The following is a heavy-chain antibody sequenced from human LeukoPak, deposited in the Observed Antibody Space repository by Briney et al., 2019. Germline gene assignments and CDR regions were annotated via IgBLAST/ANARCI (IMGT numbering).Heavy chain of an antibody. CDR2: IKQDGSEK. V-gene: IGHV3-7*01. D-gene: IGHD4-11*01. J-gene: IGHJ5*01. CDR3: AKEGAYPIVTYDS. Sequence: PGGSLRLSCVASGFTFDDYGMSWVRQAPGKGLEWVANIKQDGSEKYFVDSVKGRFTISRDNAKNSLYLQMNSLRAEDTAVYYCAKEGAYPIVTYDSWGQGTLVTVSP. CDR1: GFTFDDYG.